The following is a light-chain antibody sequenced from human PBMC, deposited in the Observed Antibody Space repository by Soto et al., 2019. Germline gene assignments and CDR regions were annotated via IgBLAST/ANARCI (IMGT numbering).Light chain of an antibody. Sequence: QSALTQPDSVSGSAGPGVTISCTGTSSDVGGYNYVSWYQQQPGKAPKLMIYDVSNRPSGVSNRFSGSKSGNTASLTISGLQAEDEADYYCSSYTSSTALFGGGTKQTVL. V-gene: IGLV2-14*01. CDR3: SSYTSSTAL. CDR2: DVS. CDR1: SSDVGGYNY. J-gene: IGLJ2*01.